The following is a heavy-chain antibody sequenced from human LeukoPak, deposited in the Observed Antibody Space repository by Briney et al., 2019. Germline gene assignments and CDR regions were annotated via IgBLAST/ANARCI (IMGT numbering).Heavy chain of an antibody. V-gene: IGHV3-66*01. Sequence: GGSLRLSCAASGFTVSSNYMSWVRQAPGKGLEWVSVIYSGGSTYYADSVKGRFTISRDNSKNTLYLQMNSLRAEDTAVYYCARDSWGYSSSWYDYWGQGTLVTVSS. D-gene: IGHD6-13*01. CDR2: IYSGGST. CDR3: ARDSWGYSSSWYDY. J-gene: IGHJ4*02. CDR1: GFTVSSNY.